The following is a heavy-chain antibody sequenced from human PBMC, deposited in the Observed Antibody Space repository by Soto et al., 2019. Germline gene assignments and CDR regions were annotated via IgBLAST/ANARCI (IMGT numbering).Heavy chain of an antibody. CDR3: ARDAGIAAPQRTPGHYYGMDV. V-gene: IGHV4-59*01. D-gene: IGHD6-13*01. J-gene: IGHJ6*02. Sequence: QVQLQESGPGLVKPSETLSLTCTVSGGSISSYYWSWIRQPPGKGLEWIGYIYYRGSTNYNPSLKSRVTISVDMPKNQFSLTLSSVTAADTAVYYCARDAGIAAPQRTPGHYYGMDVWGQGTTVTVSS. CDR2: IYYRGST. CDR1: GGSISSYY.